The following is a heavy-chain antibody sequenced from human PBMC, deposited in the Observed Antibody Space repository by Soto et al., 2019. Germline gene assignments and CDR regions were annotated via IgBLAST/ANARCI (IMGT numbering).Heavy chain of an antibody. V-gene: IGHV4-61*01. CDR3: AREGTMVRGVIPLNDAFDI. CDR2: IYYSGST. D-gene: IGHD3-10*01. J-gene: IGHJ3*02. CDR1: GGSVSSGSYY. Sequence: QVQLQESGPGLVKPSETLSLTCTVSGGSVSSGSYYWSWIRQPPGKGLEWIGYIYYSGSTNYNPSLKSRVTISVDTSKNQFSLKLSSVTAADTAVYYCAREGTMVRGVIPLNDAFDIWGQGTMVTVSS.